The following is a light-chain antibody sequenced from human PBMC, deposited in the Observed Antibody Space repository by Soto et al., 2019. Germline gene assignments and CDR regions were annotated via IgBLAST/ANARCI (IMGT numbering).Light chain of an antibody. V-gene: IGKV1-9*01. CDR2: LAS. J-gene: IGKJ1*01. Sequence: IQLTQSPSSLSASVGDRVTITCRASQDISTYLAWYQQQPLRAPKLLIYLASTLESGVPSRFSGSGSGTDFTLTISSLQPDDFATYFCQQLDSDPPWTFGQGTRVEIK. CDR3: QQLDSDPPWT. CDR1: QDISTY.